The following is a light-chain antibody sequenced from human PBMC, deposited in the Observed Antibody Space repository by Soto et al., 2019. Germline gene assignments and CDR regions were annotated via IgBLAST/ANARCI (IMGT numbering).Light chain of an antibody. CDR3: CSYAGGTSVV. J-gene: IGLJ2*01. CDR1: SSDVGRYNI. Sequence: QSVLTQPASVSGSPGQSITISCTGSSSDVGRYNIVSWYQQHPGKAPKLIIYKDIERPSGVSNRFSGSKSGNTASLTISGLQTEDEADYYCCSYAGGTSVVCGKGTKLTVL. CDR2: KDI. V-gene: IGLV2-23*01.